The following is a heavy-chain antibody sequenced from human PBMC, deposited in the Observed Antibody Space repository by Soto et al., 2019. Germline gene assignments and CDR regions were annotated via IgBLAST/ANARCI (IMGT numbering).Heavy chain of an antibody. J-gene: IGHJ4*02. CDR1: GFTFSYYA. Sequence: HPGGSLRLSCAASGFTFSYYAMSWVRQAPGKGLEWVSTISGSGGSTYFADSVKGRFTISRDNSKNTLYLQMNSLRAEDTAVYYCAKGRNSGWRCDSWGQGTLVTVSS. D-gene: IGHD5-12*01. V-gene: IGHV3-23*01. CDR2: ISGSGGST. CDR3: AKGRNSGWRCDS.